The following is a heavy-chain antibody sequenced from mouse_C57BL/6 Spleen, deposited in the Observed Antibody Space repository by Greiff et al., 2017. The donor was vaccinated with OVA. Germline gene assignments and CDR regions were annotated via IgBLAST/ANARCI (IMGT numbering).Heavy chain of an antibody. Sequence: QVQLKESGPELVKPGASVKISCKASGYAFSSSWMNWVKQRPGKGLEWIGRIYPGDGDTNYNGKFKGKATLTADKSSSTAYMQLSSLTSEDSAVYFCARPDGYLYYFDYWGQGTTLTVSS. CDR3: ARPDGYLYYFDY. CDR1: GYAFSSSW. CDR2: IYPGDGDT. J-gene: IGHJ2*01. V-gene: IGHV1-82*01. D-gene: IGHD2-3*01.